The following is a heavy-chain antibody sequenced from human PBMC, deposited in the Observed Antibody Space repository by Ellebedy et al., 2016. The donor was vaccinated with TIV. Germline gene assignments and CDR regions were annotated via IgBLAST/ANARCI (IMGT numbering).Heavy chain of an antibody. Sequence: MPGGSLRLSCTVSGHSVSHDYYWGWIRQPPGKGLEWIASVRLGATTYYNPSLKSRVTISIDTSRNLFSLNLRSVTATDTAIYYCASDPDDKDFDFWGRGTLVTVSS. V-gene: IGHV4-38-2*02. CDR2: VRLGATT. J-gene: IGHJ4*02. CDR3: ASDPDDKDFDF. D-gene: IGHD1-14*01. CDR1: GHSVSHDYY.